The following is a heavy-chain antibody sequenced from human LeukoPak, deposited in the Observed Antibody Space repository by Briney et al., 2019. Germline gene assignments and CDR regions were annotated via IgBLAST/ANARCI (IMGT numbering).Heavy chain of an antibody. CDR3: AIHDYGDRDAFDI. V-gene: IGHV4-61*02. J-gene: IGHJ3*02. D-gene: IGHD4-17*01. CDR1: GGSISSGTYY. Sequence: SQTLSLTCTVSGGSISSGTYYWSWIRQPAGKGLEWIGRIYSSGSTSYNPSLESRVTIPVDTSKNRFSLKLSSVTAADTTVYYCAIHDYGDRDAFDIWGQGTMVTVSS. CDR2: IYSSGST.